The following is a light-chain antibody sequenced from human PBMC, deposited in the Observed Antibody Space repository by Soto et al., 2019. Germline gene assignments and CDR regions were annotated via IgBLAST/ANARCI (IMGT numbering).Light chain of an antibody. V-gene: IGKV3-15*01. J-gene: IGKJ4*01. CDR3: QQYNNGLT. CDR1: QSVSGN. CDR2: AAS. Sequence: EIVITQSPATLSVSPGERATLSCRASQSVSGNLAWFQQKPGQAPRLLLYAASTRTTGIPARFTGSGSGTEFTLTISSLQSEDFAVYYCQQYNNGLTFGGGTKVDIK.